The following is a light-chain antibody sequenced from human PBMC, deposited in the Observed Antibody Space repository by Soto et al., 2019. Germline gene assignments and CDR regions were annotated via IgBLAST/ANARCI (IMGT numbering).Light chain of an antibody. CDR2: SAS. V-gene: IGKV1-12*01. CDR3: QQTRSFPLT. Sequence: DIHVTQSPSSVSASVGDRVTIXXRASQAITSWLAWYQQKPGRAPKIXIYSASSLQSGAPSRFTGSGAGTDFTLTITSLQPDDAAVYYCQQTRSFPLTFGGGTKVDIK. J-gene: IGKJ4*01. CDR1: QAITSW.